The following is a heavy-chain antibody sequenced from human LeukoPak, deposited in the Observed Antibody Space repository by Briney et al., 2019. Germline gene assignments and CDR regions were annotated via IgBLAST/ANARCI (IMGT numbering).Heavy chain of an antibody. Sequence: GGSLRLSCAASGFTFSSYAMSWVRQAPGKGLEWVSAISGSGGSTYYADSVKGRFTISRDNSKHTLYLQMNSLRAEDTAVYYCAKRGYSYGYFYWGQGTLVTVSS. D-gene: IGHD5-18*01. CDR3: AKRGYSYGYFY. J-gene: IGHJ4*02. CDR1: GFTFSSYA. CDR2: ISGSGGST. V-gene: IGHV3-23*01.